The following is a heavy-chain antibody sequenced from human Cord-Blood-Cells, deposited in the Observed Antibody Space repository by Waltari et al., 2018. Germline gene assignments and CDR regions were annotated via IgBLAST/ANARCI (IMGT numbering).Heavy chain of an antibody. CDR2: SIPIFGTA. CDR3: TRNQDAFDI. V-gene: IGHV1-69*01. J-gene: IGHJ3*02. CDR1: GGTFSSFA. Sequence: QVQLVQSGAGVTKPGSSLKVSCKASGGTFSSFAISWVRHAPGQGLEWMGGSIPIFGTANDAQKYRGRVTITAVESTSTAYMELGSLDCEDTAVYYCTRNQDAFDIWGQGTMVTVSS.